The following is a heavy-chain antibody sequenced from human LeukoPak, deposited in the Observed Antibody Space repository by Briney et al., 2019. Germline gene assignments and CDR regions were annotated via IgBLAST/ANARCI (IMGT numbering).Heavy chain of an antibody. CDR1: GDSISSHY. CDR2: GHYSGST. V-gene: IGHV4-59*11. D-gene: IGHD5-18*01. Sequence: PSETLSLTCAVFGDSISSHYWNWIRQPPGKGLEWIGYGHYSGSTNYNPSLKSRVTISVDTSKNQFSLKLSSVTAADTAVYYCARGINSYGPLYYFDYWGQGTLVAVSS. CDR3: ARGINSYGPLYYFDY. J-gene: IGHJ4*02.